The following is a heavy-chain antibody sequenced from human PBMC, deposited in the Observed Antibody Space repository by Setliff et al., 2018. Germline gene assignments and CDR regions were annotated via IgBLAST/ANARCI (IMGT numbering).Heavy chain of an antibody. Sequence: SETLSLTCTISGGFTSSFYWSWIRQAPGKGLEWIGYVDHSGSTNFSPFLKSRGTISVDTSKTQVSLTLTSVTAADTAVYYCARDYQGGWFDPWGPGTLVTVSS. CDR3: ARDYQGGWFDP. CDR1: GGFTSSFY. CDR2: VDHSGST. J-gene: IGHJ5*02. D-gene: IGHD3-16*01. V-gene: IGHV4-59*01.